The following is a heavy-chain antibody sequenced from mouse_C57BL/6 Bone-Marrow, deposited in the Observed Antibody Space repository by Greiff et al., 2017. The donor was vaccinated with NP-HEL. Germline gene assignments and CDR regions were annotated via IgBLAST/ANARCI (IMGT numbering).Heavy chain of an antibody. D-gene: IGHD2-12*01. CDR2: ISNGGGST. Sequence: EVKLVESGGGLVQPGGSLKLSCAASGFTFSDYYMYWVRQTPEKRLEWVAYISNGGGSTYYPDTVKGRFTISRDNAKNTLYLQMSRLKSEDTAMYYCARRGATTGNYAMDYWGQGTSVTVSS. CDR3: ARRGATTGNYAMDY. J-gene: IGHJ4*01. V-gene: IGHV5-12*01. CDR1: GFTFSDYY.